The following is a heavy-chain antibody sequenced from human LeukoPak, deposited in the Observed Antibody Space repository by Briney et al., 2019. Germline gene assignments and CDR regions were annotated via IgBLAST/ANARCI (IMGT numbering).Heavy chain of an antibody. CDR1: GYTFTGYY. D-gene: IGHD5-24*01. Sequence: VASVKVSCKASGYTFTGYYMHWVRQAPGQGLEWMGWINPNSGGTNYAQKFQGRVTMTRDMSTSTVYMELSSLRSEDTAVYYCARASRWLQSRTTFDYWGQGTLVTVSS. CDR3: ARASRWLQSRTTFDY. V-gene: IGHV1-2*02. CDR2: INPNSGGT. J-gene: IGHJ4*02.